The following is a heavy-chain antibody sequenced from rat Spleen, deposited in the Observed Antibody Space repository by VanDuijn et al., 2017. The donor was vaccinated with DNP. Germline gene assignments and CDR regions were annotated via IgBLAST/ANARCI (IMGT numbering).Heavy chain of an antibody. Sequence: EVQLVESGGGLVQPGRSLKLSCAASGFTFDDYGMAWVRQAPRNGLQWVARLSWGGSSTYYPDNVKGRFPISRDNAKNALYLQMNNLRSEEKAIYYCTSMGLTTEGPSGGYWFAYWGQGTLVTVSS. V-gene: IGHV5-7*01. D-gene: IGHD1-11*01. J-gene: IGHJ3*01. CDR1: GFTFDDYG. CDR2: LSWGGSST. CDR3: TSMGLTTEGPSGGYWFAY.